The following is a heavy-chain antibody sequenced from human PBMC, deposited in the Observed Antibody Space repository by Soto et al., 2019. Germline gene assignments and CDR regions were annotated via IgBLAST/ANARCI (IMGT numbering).Heavy chain of an antibody. CDR1: GFTFSKFA. D-gene: IGHD2-21*02. V-gene: IGHV3-23*01. J-gene: IGHJ4*02. Sequence: GGSLRLSCTASGFTFSKFAMRWVRQAPGKGLEWVSSISRNGDNTYYEDSVKGRFTISRDNSKNTLYLQMNSLRAEDTAMYYCAKGVSAPEYYFDFWGQGTLVTVSS. CDR3: AKGVSAPEYYFDF. CDR2: ISRNGDNT.